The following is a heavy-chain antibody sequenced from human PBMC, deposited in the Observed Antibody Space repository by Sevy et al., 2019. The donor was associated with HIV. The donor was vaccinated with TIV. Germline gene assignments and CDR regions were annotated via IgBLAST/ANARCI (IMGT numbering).Heavy chain of an antibody. D-gene: IGHD2-15*01. CDR3: VRGGYCSGGSCYSVAFDI. V-gene: IGHV3-72*01. Sequence: GGSLRLSCVASGFTFSDNNMDWVRQAPGKGLEWVGRSRNKAISYSTEYAASMKGRFTISRDDSTKSLYLQMNSLKTGDTAVYYCVRGGYCSGGSCYSVAFDIWGQGTMVTVSS. J-gene: IGHJ3*02. CDR1: GFTFSDNN. CDR2: SRNKAISYST.